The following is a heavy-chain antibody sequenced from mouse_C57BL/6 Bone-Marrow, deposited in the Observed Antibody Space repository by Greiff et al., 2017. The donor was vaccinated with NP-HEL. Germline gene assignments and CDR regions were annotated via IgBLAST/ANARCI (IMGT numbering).Heavy chain of an antibody. V-gene: IGHV1-81*01. Sequence: QVQLQQSGAELARPGASVKLSCKASGYTFTSYGISWVKQRTGQGLEWIGEIYPRSGNTYYNEKFKGKATLTADKSSSTAYMELRSLTSEDSAVYFCASYGNYEAWFAYWGQGTRVTVSA. CDR3: ASYGNYEAWFAY. CDR1: GYTFTSYG. D-gene: IGHD2-1*01. J-gene: IGHJ3*01. CDR2: IYPRSGNT.